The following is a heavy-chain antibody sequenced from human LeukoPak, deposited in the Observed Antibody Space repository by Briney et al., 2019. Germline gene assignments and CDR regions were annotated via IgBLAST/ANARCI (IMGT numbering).Heavy chain of an antibody. CDR1: GGSFSGYY. J-gene: IGHJ1*01. Sequence: SETLSLTCAVHGGSFSGYYWSWIRQPPGKGLEWIGEINHSGSTNYNPSLKSRVTISVDTSKNQFSLKLSSVTAADTAVYYCARDSSSWSAEYFQHWGQGTLVTVSS. V-gene: IGHV4-34*01. CDR3: ARDSSSWSAEYFQH. CDR2: INHSGST. D-gene: IGHD6-13*01.